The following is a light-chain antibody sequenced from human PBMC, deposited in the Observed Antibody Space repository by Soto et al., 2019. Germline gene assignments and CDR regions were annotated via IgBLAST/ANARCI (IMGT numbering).Light chain of an antibody. CDR1: PSVNKW. Sequence: DIQMTQSPSTLSASVGDRVTITCRASPSVNKWLAWFQQKPGKVPKLLIFDAATLQTGVPSRFGGGGSGTDFTLTISSLQSVDFAVYSCQQYNNWPWTFGQGTKVDNK. V-gene: IGKV1-5*01. J-gene: IGKJ1*01. CDR2: DAA. CDR3: QQYNNWPWT.